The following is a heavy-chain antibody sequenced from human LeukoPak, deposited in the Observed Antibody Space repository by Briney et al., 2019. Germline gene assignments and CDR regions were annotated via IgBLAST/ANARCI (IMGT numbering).Heavy chain of an antibody. CDR1: GFTFSSYW. Sequence: GGSLRLSXAASGFTFSSYWMSWVRQAPGKGLEWVANIKQDGSERYYVDSVKGRFTISRDNAKNSLYLQMNSLRAEDTAVYYCAQLGYCSGGSCAFPTDYWGQGTLVTVSS. D-gene: IGHD2-15*01. CDR3: AQLGYCSGGSCAFPTDY. J-gene: IGHJ4*02. V-gene: IGHV3-7*01. CDR2: IKQDGSER.